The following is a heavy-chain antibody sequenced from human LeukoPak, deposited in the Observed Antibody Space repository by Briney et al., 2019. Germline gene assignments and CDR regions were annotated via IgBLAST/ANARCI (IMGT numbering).Heavy chain of an antibody. V-gene: IGHV3-7*05. Sequence: SGGSLRLSCEASGFIFSTSWMYWVRQAPGKGLEWVADINPAGSVFYYVDSVKGRFTISRDNARNTLYLQVNSLRDEDTAMYYCARDTTYGAADIWGQGTVVTVTS. D-gene: IGHD4-17*01. CDR2: INPAGSVF. CDR3: ARDTTYGAADI. CDR1: GFIFSTSW. J-gene: IGHJ3*02.